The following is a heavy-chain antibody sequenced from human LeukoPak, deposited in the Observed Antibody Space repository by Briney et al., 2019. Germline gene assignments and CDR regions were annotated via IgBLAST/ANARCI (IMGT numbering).Heavy chain of an antibody. V-gene: IGHV3-11*01. CDR2: ISNTGDFI. J-gene: IGHJ4*02. CDR1: GLTFSDEY. CDR3: VRGRGAGPGAHFDY. D-gene: IGHD3-10*01. Sequence: GGSLRLSCAASGLTFSDEYMSWIRQAPGKGLEWVSYISNTGDFIAYADSVKGRFTMSRDNAKNSQYLQMNSLRAEDAAAYYCVRGRGAGPGAHFDYWGQGTLVTVSS.